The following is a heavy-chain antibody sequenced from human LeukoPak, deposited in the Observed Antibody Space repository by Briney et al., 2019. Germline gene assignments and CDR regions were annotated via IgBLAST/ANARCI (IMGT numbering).Heavy chain of an antibody. Sequence: SETLTLTCTVSVGSICSYYWSWIRQPPGKGVEWIGYIYYSGSTNYNPSLKSRVTISLDTSKTQFSLKLSSVTAADTAVYYCARGRYAYYYDSSGYYRPFDYWGQGTLVTVSS. D-gene: IGHD3-22*01. J-gene: IGHJ4*02. CDR3: ARGRYAYYYDSSGYYRPFDY. CDR2: IYYSGST. CDR1: VGSICSYY. V-gene: IGHV4-59*01.